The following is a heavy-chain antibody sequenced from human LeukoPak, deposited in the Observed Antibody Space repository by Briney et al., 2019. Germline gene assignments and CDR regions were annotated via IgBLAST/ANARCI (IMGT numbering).Heavy chain of an antibody. CDR1: GFTFSSYA. Sequence: PGRSLRLSCAASGFTFSSYAMHWVRQAPGKGLEWVAVISYDGTNKYYIDSVKGRFTISRDNSKNTLYLQMNSLRAEDTAVYYCAKIHLTYYYDSSGYGFQDYWGQGALVTVSS. D-gene: IGHD3-22*01. CDR3: AKIHLTYYYDSSGYGFQDY. CDR2: ISYDGTNK. J-gene: IGHJ4*02. V-gene: IGHV3-30*18.